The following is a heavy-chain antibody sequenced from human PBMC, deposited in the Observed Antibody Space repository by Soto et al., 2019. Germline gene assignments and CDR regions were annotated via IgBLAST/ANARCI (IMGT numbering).Heavy chain of an antibody. J-gene: IGHJ4*02. Sequence: DVQLVESGGGLVQPGRSLRLSCAASGFIFDDFAMHWVRQAPGKGLEWVSGISWNSGSTDYAASVKGRFIISRDNARNSLYLQMNSLRPEDTALYYCARDTDSDTWNDPFDYWGQGARVIVS. V-gene: IGHV3-9*01. CDR2: ISWNSGST. CDR1: GFIFDDFA. CDR3: ARDTDSDTWNDPFDY. D-gene: IGHD1-1*01.